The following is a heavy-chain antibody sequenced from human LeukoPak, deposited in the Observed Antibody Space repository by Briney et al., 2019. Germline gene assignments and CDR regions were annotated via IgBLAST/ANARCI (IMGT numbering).Heavy chain of an antibody. V-gene: IGHV3-21*01. J-gene: IGHJ6*02. D-gene: IGHD3-3*01. CDR2: ISSSRSYI. CDR1: GFTFSSYS. Sequence: GGSLRLSCAASGFTFSSYSMNWVRQAPGKGLEWVSSISSSRSYIYYADSVKGRFTISRDNAKNSLYLQMNGLRAEDTAVYYCARESVFVLEWLFSSYGMDVWGQGTTVTVSS. CDR3: ARESVFVLEWLFSSYGMDV.